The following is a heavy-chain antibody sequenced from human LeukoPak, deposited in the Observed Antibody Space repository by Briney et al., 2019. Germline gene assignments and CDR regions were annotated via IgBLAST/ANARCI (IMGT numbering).Heavy chain of an antibody. J-gene: IGHJ4*02. V-gene: IGHV3-11*01. D-gene: IGHD6-19*01. CDR3: ARRSSGWWVFDY. Sequence: GGSLELSLAAFGFTFGDYYMSWIPQAPGKGLEWVSYISSSGNTIYYADSVKGRFTISRDNAKNSLYLQMNSLRAEDTADYYCARRSSGWWVFDYWGQGTLVTVSS. CDR1: GFTFGDYY. CDR2: ISSSGNTI.